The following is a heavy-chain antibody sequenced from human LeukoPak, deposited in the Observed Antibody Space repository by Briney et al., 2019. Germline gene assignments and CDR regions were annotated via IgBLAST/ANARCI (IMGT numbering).Heavy chain of an antibody. CDR3: AKNDRRYYGSGSYYVDY. Sequence: QPGGSLRLSCAASGFTFRNYAMSWVRQAPGKGLEWVSGISASGGSTYYADSVKGRFTISRDNSKNTLYLQMNSLRAEDTAVYYCAKNDRRYYGSGSYYVDYWGQGTLVTVSS. D-gene: IGHD3-10*01. CDR1: GFTFRNYA. J-gene: IGHJ4*02. CDR2: ISASGGST. V-gene: IGHV3-23*01.